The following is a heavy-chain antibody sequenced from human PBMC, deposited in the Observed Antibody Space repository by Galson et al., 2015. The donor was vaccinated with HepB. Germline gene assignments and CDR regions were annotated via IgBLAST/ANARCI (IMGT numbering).Heavy chain of an antibody. CDR3: ARAFGYTSSRGLYAMGV. Sequence: SLRLSCAASGRSFSTFRMNWVRQAPGKGLEWVAHIGSDGLTIKYADFVRGRFTISRDIAQKALFLQMNSLRDEDTAVYYCARAFGYTSSRGLYAMGVWGQGTTVTVSS. D-gene: IGHD5-18*01. V-gene: IGHV3-48*02. CDR1: GRSFSTFR. J-gene: IGHJ6*02. CDR2: IGSDGLTI.